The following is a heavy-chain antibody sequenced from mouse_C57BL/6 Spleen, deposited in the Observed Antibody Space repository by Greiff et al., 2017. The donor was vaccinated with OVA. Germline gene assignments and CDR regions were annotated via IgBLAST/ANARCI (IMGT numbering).Heavy chain of an antibody. CDR2: ISAGGSYT. Sequence: EVKLVESGGGLVKPGGSLKLSCAASGFTFSSYAISWVRQTPEKRLEWVATISAGGSYTYYPDNVKGRFTISRDNAKNNLYLQMSHLKAEDTAMYYCARGYYGSEGAMDYWGQGSSVTVSS. D-gene: IGHD1-1*01. CDR1: GFTFSSYA. J-gene: IGHJ4*01. V-gene: IGHV5-4*03. CDR3: ARGYYGSEGAMDY.